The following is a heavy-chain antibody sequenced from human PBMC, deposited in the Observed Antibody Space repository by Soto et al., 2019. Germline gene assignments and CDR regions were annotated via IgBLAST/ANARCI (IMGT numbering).Heavy chain of an antibody. J-gene: IGHJ6*02. Sequence: GGSLRLPCVASEVTFASYAMDWVRQAPGKGLEWVSLITSGGGGANYADSVKVRFTISRDNSKNTLYLEMNSLRAEDTAVYYCVRAPGPMYYAMDAWGQGTMVTVSS. CDR2: ITSGGGGA. CDR3: VRAPGPMYYAMDA. V-gene: IGHV3-23*01. CDR1: EVTFASYA. D-gene: IGHD2-8*01.